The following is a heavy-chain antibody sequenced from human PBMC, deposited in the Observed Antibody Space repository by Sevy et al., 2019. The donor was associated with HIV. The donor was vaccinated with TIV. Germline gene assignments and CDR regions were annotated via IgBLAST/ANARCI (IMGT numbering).Heavy chain of an antibody. D-gene: IGHD2-8*01. Sequence: GGSLRLSCAASGFTFSKYSMSWVRQPPGKGLEWVSTLSFGCNEINYADSVKGRFTISRDNSKSSVYLQMNNLRPGDTAVYYCAREGCTKPHDYWGQGTLVTVSS. CDR3: AREGCTKPHDY. CDR2: LSFGCNEI. V-gene: IGHV3-23*01. CDR1: GFTFSKYS. J-gene: IGHJ4*02.